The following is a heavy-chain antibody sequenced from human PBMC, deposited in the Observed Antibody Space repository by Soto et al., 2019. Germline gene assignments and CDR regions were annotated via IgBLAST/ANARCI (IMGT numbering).Heavy chain of an antibody. D-gene: IGHD1-26*01. CDR3: ARPPYSASYYYFDQ. V-gene: IGHV5-51*01. CDR2: IYPGDSDT. J-gene: IGHJ4*02. Sequence: PGESLKISCKASGYSFTGYWICWVRQMPGKGLEWMGIIYPGDSDTIYSPSFQGQVTISADKSISTAYLQWNSLKASDTAMYYCARPPYSASYYYFDQWGQGTPVPVSS. CDR1: GYSFTGYW.